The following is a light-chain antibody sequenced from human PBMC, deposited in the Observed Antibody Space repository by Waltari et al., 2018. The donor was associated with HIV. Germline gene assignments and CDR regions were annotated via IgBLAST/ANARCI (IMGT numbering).Light chain of an antibody. Sequence: QSVLTQPPSVSAAPGQNVIISCSGSSSNIGKNSVSWYQQLPATAPKLLIYDNNKRPSGIPDRFSGSKSGTSATLVIIGLQTGDEADYYCGAWDSSLNDDGVFGGGTKLTVL. J-gene: IGLJ2*01. CDR3: GAWDSSLNDDGV. CDR1: SSNIGKNS. CDR2: DNN. V-gene: IGLV1-51*01.